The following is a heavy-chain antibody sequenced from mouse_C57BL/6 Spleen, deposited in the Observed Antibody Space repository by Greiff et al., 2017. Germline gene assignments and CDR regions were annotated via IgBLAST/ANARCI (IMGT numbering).Heavy chain of an antibody. CDR2: IDPEDGDT. CDR1: GFNIKDYY. J-gene: IGHJ3*01. V-gene: IGHV14-1*01. CDR3: YYYGSSYWFAY. Sequence: EVQLQQSGAELVRPGASVKLSCTASGFNIKDYYMHWVKQWPEQGLEWIGRIDPEDGDTEYAPKFQGKATMTADTSSNTAYLQLSSLTSEDTAVYYCYYYGSSYWFAYWGQGTLVTVSA. D-gene: IGHD1-1*01.